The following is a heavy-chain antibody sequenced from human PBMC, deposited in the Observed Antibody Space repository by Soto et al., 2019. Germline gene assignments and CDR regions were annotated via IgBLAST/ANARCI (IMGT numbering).Heavy chain of an antibody. J-gene: IGHJ4*02. V-gene: IGHV3-53*01. CDR2: IYSSGPT. CDR1: GFTVSSYY. D-gene: IGHD3-10*01. CDR3: ARAFGGSYDY. Sequence: GGSLRLSCAASGFTVSSYYMSWVRQVPEKGLEWVSVIYSSGPTFYADSVRGRFTISRDNSKNTLYLQMNSLRVEDTAVYYCARAFGGSYDYWGQGTLVTVSS.